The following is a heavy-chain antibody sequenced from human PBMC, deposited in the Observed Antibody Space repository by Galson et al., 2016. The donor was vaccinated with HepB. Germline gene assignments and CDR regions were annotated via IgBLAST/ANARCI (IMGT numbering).Heavy chain of an antibody. J-gene: IGHJ3*02. Sequence: CAISGDSVSGTTIAWNWLRHSPSRGLEWLGRPYYRSKWYYDYAGSVKSRITINPDTSRNQFSLQLNSVTPEDTAVYYCARDGYTCGWHGAFEIWGQGTMVTVSS. CDR3: ARDGYTCGWHGAFEI. V-gene: IGHV6-1*01. CDR1: GDSVSGTTIA. CDR2: PYYRSKWYY. D-gene: IGHD6-19*01.